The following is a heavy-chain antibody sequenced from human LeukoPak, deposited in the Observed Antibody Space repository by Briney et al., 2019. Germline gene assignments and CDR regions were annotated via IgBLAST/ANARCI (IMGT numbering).Heavy chain of an antibody. CDR3: ASYLFGSGWYGFDP. CDR1: GFTFSSYN. V-gene: IGHV3-21*01. J-gene: IGHJ5*02. CDR2: ISSSSSYI. D-gene: IGHD6-19*01. Sequence: GGSLRLSCAASGFTFSSYNMNWVRQAPGKGLEWVLSISSSSSYIYYADSVKGRFTISRDNAKNLLYLLMNSLRAEDTAVYYCASYLFGSGWYGFDPWGQGTLVTVSS.